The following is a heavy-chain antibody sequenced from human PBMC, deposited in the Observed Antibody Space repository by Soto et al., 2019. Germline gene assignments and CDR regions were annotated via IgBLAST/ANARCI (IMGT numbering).Heavy chain of an antibody. CDR3: ARDALGDFWSGYSEIFDY. J-gene: IGHJ4*02. Sequence: GGSLRLSCAASGFTVSSNYMSWVRQAPGKGLEWVSVIYSGGSTYYADSVKGRFTISRDNSKNTLYLQMNSLRAEDTAVYYCARDALGDFWSGYSEIFDYWGQGTLVTVSS. CDR2: IYSGGST. D-gene: IGHD3-3*01. CDR1: GFTVSSNY. V-gene: IGHV3-66*01.